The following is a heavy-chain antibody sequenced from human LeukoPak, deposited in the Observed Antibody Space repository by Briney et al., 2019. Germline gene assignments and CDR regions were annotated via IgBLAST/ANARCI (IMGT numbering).Heavy chain of an antibody. J-gene: IGHJ3*02. Sequence: SETLSLTCTVSGDSVISGDYRWTWIRQPPGKGLEWIGYIYYSGSTYYNPSLKSRVTISVDTSKNQFSLKLSSVTAADTAVYYCARERGNDSSGYYHDAFDIWGQGTMVTVSS. CDR2: IYYSGST. V-gene: IGHV4-30-4*01. CDR3: ARERGNDSSGYYHDAFDI. CDR1: GDSVISGDYR. D-gene: IGHD3-22*01.